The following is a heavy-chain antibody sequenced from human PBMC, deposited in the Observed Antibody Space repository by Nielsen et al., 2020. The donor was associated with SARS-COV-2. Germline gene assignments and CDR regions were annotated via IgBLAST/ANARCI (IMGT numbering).Heavy chain of an antibody. V-gene: IGHV4-39*01. J-gene: IGHJ4*02. Sequence: SETLSLTCTVSGVSITSSSYYWGWIRQPPGKGLEWIGIIDYTGSTFYNPSLKSRVTISADTSKNQFSLKLGSVTAADTAVYYCARRSDSSSSYFDYWGQGTLVTVSS. CDR1: GVSITSSSYY. CDR3: ARRSDSSSSYFDY. D-gene: IGHD6-6*01. CDR2: IDYTGST.